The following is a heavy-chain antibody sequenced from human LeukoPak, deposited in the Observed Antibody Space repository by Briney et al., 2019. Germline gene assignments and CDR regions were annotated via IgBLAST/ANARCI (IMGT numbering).Heavy chain of an antibody. Sequence: GGSLRLSCAASGFTVSSNYMSWVRQAPGKGLEWGSVIYSGGTTYYSDSVKGRFTISRDNSKNTLYLQMNSLRAEDTAVYYCAIVDTAMDPWGQGTLVIVSS. CDR3: AIVDTAMDP. D-gene: IGHD5-18*01. CDR2: IYSGGTT. CDR1: GFTVSSNY. V-gene: IGHV3-53*01. J-gene: IGHJ5*02.